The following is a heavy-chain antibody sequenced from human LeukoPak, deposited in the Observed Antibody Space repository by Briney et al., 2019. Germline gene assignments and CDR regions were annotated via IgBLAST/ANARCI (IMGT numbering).Heavy chain of an antibody. J-gene: IGHJ6*02. CDR2: INSDGSST. CDR3: ARDPGEEHYYYYGMDV. CDR1: GFTFSSSW. V-gene: IGHV3-74*01. Sequence: PGGSLRLSCAASGFTFSSSWMHWVRQAPGKGLVWVSHINSDGSSTTYADSVKGRFTISRDNAKNTLYLQMNSLRAEDTAVYYCARDPGEEHYYYYGMDVWGQGTTVTVSS. D-gene: IGHD3-10*01.